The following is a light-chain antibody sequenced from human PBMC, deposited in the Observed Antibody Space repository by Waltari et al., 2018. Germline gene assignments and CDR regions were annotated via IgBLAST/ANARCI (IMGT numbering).Light chain of an antibody. CDR2: DAS. J-gene: IGKJ4*01. CDR1: QTISSW. V-gene: IGKV1-5*01. Sequence: DIQMTQSPSTLSASVGDRVTITCRASQTISSWLAWYQQKPGKDPNLLIYDASSLESGVPSRFSGSGSGTEFTLTISSLQPDDFAIYYCQQYNSYLRTFGGGTKVEIK. CDR3: QQYNSYLRT.